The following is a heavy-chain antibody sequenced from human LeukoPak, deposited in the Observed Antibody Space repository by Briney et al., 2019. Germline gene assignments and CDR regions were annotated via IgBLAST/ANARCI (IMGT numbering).Heavy chain of an antibody. CDR3: ARVTGYMIEDYFDY. D-gene: IGHD3-9*01. CDR2: IYYSGST. V-gene: IGHV4-59*01. J-gene: IGHJ4*02. Sequence: PSETLSLTCTVSGGSISSYYWSWIRQPPGKGLEWIGYIYYSGSTNYNPSLKSRVTISVDTSKNQFSLKLSSVTAADTAVYYCARVTGYMIEDYFDYWGQGILVTVSS. CDR1: GGSISSYY.